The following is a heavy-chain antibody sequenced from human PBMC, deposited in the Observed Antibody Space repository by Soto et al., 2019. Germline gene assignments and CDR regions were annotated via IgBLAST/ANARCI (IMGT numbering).Heavy chain of an antibody. CDR1: GFTFSSYF. CDR2: ISRSSGST. J-gene: IGHJ6*03. V-gene: IGHV3-23*01. Sequence: GGSLRLSCAASGFTFSSYFMTWVRQAPGKGLEWVSSISRSSGSTYYADSVGGRFTISRDNSKNTLYLQMNSLRAEDTAVYYCARGSFYYYMDVWGKGTTVTVSS. CDR3: ARGSFYYYMDV.